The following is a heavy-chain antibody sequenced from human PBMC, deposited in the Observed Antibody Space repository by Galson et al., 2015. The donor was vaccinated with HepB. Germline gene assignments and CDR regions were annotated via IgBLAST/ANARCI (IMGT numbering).Heavy chain of an antibody. CDR3: ARGGRPYDSSGYYPPWYFDL. J-gene: IGHJ2*01. D-gene: IGHD3-22*01. CDR2: INPNSGGT. V-gene: IGHV1-2*04. CDR1: GYTFTGYY. Sequence: SVKVSCKASGYTFTGYYMHWVRQAPGQGLEWMGWINPNSGGTNYAQKFQGWVTMTRDTSISTAYMELSRLRSDDTAVYYCARGGRPYDSSGYYPPWYFDLWGRGTLVTVSS.